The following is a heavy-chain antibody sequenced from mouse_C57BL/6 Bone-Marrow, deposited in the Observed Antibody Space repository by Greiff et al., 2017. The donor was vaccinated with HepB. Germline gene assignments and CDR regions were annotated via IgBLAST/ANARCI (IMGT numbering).Heavy chain of an antibody. J-gene: IGHJ3*01. V-gene: IGHV5-15*04. CDR2: ISNLAYSI. CDR3: ARGLAY. Sequence: EVMLVESGGGLVQPGGSLKLSCAASGFTFSDYGMAWVRQAPRKGPEWVAFISNLAYSIYYADTVTGRFTISRENAKNTLYLEMSSLRSEDTAMYYCARGLAYWGQGTLVTVSA. CDR1: GFTFSDYG. D-gene: IGHD3-1*01.